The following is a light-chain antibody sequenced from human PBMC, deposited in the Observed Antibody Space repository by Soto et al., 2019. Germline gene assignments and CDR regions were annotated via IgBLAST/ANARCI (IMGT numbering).Light chain of an antibody. CDR1: QSISSW. Sequence: DIQMTQSPSTLSASVGERVTITCRASQSISSWLAWYQQKPGKAPKLLIYKASSLESGVPSRFSGSGSRTEFTLTISSLQPDDFATYYCQQYNSYSFGQGTKLEIK. J-gene: IGKJ2*01. V-gene: IGKV1-5*03. CDR3: QQYNSYS. CDR2: KAS.